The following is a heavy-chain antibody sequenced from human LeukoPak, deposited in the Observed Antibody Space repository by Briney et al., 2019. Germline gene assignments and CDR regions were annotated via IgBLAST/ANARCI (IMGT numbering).Heavy chain of an antibody. Sequence: PGGSLRLSCAASGFTFSSYSMNWVRQAPGKGLEWVSSISSSSSYIYYADSVKGRFTISRDNAKNSLYLQMNSLRAEDTAVYYCARGHCSSTSCHGWFDPWGQGTLVTVSS. J-gene: IGHJ5*02. CDR1: GFTFSSYS. V-gene: IGHV3-21*01. CDR2: ISSSSSYI. CDR3: ARGHCSSTSCHGWFDP. D-gene: IGHD2-2*01.